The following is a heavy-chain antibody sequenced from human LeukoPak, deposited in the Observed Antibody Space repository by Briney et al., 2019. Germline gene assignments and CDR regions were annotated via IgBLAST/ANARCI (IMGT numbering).Heavy chain of an antibody. CDR2: INPNSGGT. Sequence: GASVKVSCKASGYTFTGYYMHWVRQAPGQGLEWMGWINPNSGGTNYAQKFQGRVTMTRDTSISTAYMELSGLRSDDTAVYYCARDYYDSSGYYDYWGQGTLVTVSS. D-gene: IGHD3-22*01. CDR1: GYTFTGYY. V-gene: IGHV1-2*02. J-gene: IGHJ4*02. CDR3: ARDYYDSSGYYDY.